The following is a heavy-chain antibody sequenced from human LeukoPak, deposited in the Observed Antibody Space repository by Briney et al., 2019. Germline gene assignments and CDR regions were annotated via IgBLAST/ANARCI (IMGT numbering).Heavy chain of an antibody. CDR2: ISGYNGNT. V-gene: IGHV1-18*01. J-gene: IGHJ4*02. CDR3: ARDPPGVGVDFGY. Sequence: GASVKVSCRASGYTFTSYGITWVRQAPGQGLEWMGWISGYNGNTNYAQKLQGRVSMTTDTSTSTAYMELRSLRSDDTAVYYCARDPPGVGVDFGYWGQGTLVTVSS. CDR1: GYTFTSYG. D-gene: IGHD1-26*01.